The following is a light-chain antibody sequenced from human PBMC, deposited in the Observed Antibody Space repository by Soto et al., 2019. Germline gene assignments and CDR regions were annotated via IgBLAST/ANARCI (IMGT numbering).Light chain of an antibody. Sequence: EIVMTQSPATLSVSPGERATLSCRASQNVHTNLAWYQQKPGQAPRLLIYGASTRATGIAARFSGTGSGTQSTLTISSLQSGDFAVYYCQHYNGWPPYTFGQGTKLDIK. CDR2: GAS. CDR3: QHYNGWPPYT. V-gene: IGKV3D-15*01. CDR1: QNVHTN. J-gene: IGKJ2*01.